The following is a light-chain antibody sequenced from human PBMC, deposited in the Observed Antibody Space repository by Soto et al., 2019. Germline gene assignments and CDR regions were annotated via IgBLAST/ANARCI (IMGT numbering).Light chain of an antibody. CDR1: QSISGY. Sequence: DIQMTQSPSTLSASPGDRVTITCRASQSISGYLTWFQQKPGKAPKLLIHGAFRLRSGVPSRFSGSGSGTDFSLTISSLQPEDFATYYCQQTFITPLTFGGGTKVDIK. CDR3: QQTFITPLT. V-gene: IGKV1-39*01. J-gene: IGKJ4*01. CDR2: GAF.